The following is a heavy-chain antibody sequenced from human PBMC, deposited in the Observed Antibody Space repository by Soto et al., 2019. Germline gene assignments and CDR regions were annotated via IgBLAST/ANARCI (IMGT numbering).Heavy chain of an antibody. D-gene: IGHD1-1*01. Sequence: QPPGKGLEWIGSIYYSGSTNYNPSLKSRVTISVDTSKNQCSLKLSSVTAADTAVYYCVSVSRYKYYYYYMAVWGKGTTVTVSS. CDR2: IYYSGST. V-gene: IGHV4-39*01. J-gene: IGHJ6*03. CDR3: VSVSRYKYYYYYMAV.